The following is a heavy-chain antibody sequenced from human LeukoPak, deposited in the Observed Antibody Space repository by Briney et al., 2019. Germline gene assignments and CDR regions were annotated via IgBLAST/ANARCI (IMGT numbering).Heavy chain of an antibody. D-gene: IGHD6-13*01. CDR1: GYSFITYG. CDR2: ISGYNGET. CDR3: ARDRHIAAAVYYYYMDV. J-gene: IGHJ6*03. V-gene: IGHV1-18*01. Sequence: ASVKVSCKASGYSFITYGISWVRQVPGQGLEWMGRISGYNGETKYAQRFQGRVTMTKDTSTSTVYMELRSLRSDDTAVYYCARDRHIAAAVYYYYMDVWGKGTPVTVSS.